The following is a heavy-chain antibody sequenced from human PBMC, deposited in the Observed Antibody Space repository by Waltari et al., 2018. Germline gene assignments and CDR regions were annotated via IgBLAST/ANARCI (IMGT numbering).Heavy chain of an antibody. CDR1: GYTFNSYD. J-gene: IGHJ5*02. D-gene: IGHD6-13*01. CDR2: MNPNSGNK. CDR3: ARRRGSSWYSFSTNWFDP. Sequence: QVQLVQSGSEVKKPGASVKVSCKASGYTFNSYDINWVRQATGQGLEWLGWMNPNSGNKGNAQKFQGRVTLTRNTSISTAYRELSSLRSEDTAVYYCARRRGSSWYSFSTNWFDPWGQGTLVTVSS. V-gene: IGHV1-8*01.